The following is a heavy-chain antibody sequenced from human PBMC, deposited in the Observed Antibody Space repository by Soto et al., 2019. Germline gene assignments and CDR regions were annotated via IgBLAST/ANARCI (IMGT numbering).Heavy chain of an antibody. CDR2: ISAYNGNT. Sequence: ASVKVSCKASGYTFTSYGISRVRQAPGQGLEWMGWISAYNGNTNYAQKLQGRVTMTTDTSTSTAYMELRSLRSDYTAVYYCARDSVDYNWFDPWGQGTLVTVSS. D-gene: IGHD5-12*01. CDR1: GYTFTSYG. CDR3: ARDSVDYNWFDP. J-gene: IGHJ5*02. V-gene: IGHV1-18*01.